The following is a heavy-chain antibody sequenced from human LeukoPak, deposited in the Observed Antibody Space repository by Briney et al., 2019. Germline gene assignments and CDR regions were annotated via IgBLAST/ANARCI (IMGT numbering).Heavy chain of an antibody. D-gene: IGHD4-17*01. V-gene: IGHV1-46*01. CDR3: AKDVRDYGPSEFDC. CDR1: GYTFTSYY. Sequence: ASVKVSCKASGYTFTSYYMHWVRQAPGQGLEWMGLINPTGGSTGYAQKFQGRVTMTRDMSTSTDYMELSSLRAEDTAVYYCAKDVRDYGPSEFDCWGQGTLVTVSS. J-gene: IGHJ4*02. CDR2: INPTGGST.